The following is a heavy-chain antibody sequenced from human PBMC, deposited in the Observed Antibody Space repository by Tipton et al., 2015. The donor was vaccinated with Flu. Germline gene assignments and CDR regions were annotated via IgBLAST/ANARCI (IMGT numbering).Heavy chain of an antibody. Sequence: GSLRLSCAVSGFTFSRYGMHWVRQAPGKGLEWVAFIRSDGSNEYYADSVRGRFTISRDNSKNTLYLYVNSLRAEDTAMYYCAKSEGLRWSPTTFDIWGQGTMVTVST. J-gene: IGHJ3*02. V-gene: IGHV3-30*02. CDR3: AKSEGLRWSPTTFDI. D-gene: IGHD4-23*01. CDR1: GFTFSRYG. CDR2: IRSDGSNE.